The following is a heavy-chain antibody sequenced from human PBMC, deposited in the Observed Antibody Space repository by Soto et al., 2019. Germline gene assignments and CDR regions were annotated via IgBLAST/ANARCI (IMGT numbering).Heavy chain of an antibody. CDR1: GFTFSNAW. J-gene: IGHJ5*02. V-gene: IGHV3-15*01. CDR2: IKSKTDGGTT. D-gene: IGHD3-22*01. CDR3: TTPYYYDSSGYYH. Sequence: GGSLRLSCAASGFTFSNAWMSWVRQAPGKGLEWVGRIKSKTDGGTTDYAAPVKGRFTISRDDSKNTLYLQMNSLKTEDTAVYYCTTPYYYDSSGYYHWGQGTLVTVSS.